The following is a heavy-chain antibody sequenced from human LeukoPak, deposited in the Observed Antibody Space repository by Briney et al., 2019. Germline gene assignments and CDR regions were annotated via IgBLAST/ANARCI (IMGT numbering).Heavy chain of an antibody. Sequence: GASVKVSCKASGYTFTNYGISWVRQAPGQGLEWMGWISAYNGNTNYAQKLQGRVTMTTDTSTTTAYMEVRSLTSEDTAVYYCARDFRSAFGSGSYPIDYWGQGTLVTVSS. D-gene: IGHD3-10*01. V-gene: IGHV1-18*01. CDR3: ARDFRSAFGSGSYPIDY. CDR2: ISAYNGNT. J-gene: IGHJ4*02. CDR1: GYTFTNYG.